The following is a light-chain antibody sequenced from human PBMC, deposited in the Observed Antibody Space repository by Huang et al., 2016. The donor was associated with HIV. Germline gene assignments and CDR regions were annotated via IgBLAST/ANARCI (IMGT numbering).Light chain of an antibody. CDR2: GAS. V-gene: IGKV3-15*01. J-gene: IGKJ1*01. Sequence: ELVMTQSPATLSVSPGERATLSCRGSQSVSSNLAWYQQKPGQAPRLLIYGASTRATGIPDRFSGSGSGTEFTLTISSLQSEDFAVYYCHQYNNWPPWTVGQGTKVEIK. CDR1: QSVSSN. CDR3: HQYNNWPPWT.